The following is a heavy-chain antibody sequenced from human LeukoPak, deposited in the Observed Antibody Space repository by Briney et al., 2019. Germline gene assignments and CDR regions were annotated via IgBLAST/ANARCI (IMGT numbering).Heavy chain of an antibody. Sequence: SQTLSLTCAISGDSVSSNSVTWNWIRQSPSRGLEWLGRTYYRSTWCNDYAVSVRGRITVNPDTSTNQFSLHLNSVTPEDTAVYYCARRLTQYDCFDPWGQGILVTVSS. V-gene: IGHV6-1*01. CDR1: GDSVSSNSVT. CDR3: ARRLTQYDCFDP. J-gene: IGHJ5*02. D-gene: IGHD2-2*01. CDR2: TYYRSTWCN.